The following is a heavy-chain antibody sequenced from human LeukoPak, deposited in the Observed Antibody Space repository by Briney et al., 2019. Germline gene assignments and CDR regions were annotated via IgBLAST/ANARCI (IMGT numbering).Heavy chain of an antibody. CDR3: TKEEGAVRGVIDWLANDY. CDR2: IRYEGSNI. V-gene: IGHV3-30*02. CDR1: GFTFSSYG. Sequence: GGSLRLSCAASGFTFSSYGMHWVRQAPGKGLEWVAFIRYEGSNIYYADSEKGRFTISRDNSKNTLYLKKKSQRAEDTPVYYCTKEEGAVRGVIDWLANDYWGQGTLVTVSS. D-gene: IGHD3-16*02. J-gene: IGHJ4*02.